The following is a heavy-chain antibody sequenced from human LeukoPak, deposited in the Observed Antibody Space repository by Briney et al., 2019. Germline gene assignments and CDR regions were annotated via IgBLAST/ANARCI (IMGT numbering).Heavy chain of an antibody. Sequence: ASVKVSCKASGYTFTSYDINWVRQATGQGLEWMGWMNPNSGNTGYAQKFQGRVTITRNASISTAYMELSSLRSEDTAVYYCARCKPWNYYVSSSYYFDYWGQGTLATVSS. CDR1: GYTFTSYD. D-gene: IGHD3-22*01. J-gene: IGHJ4*02. CDR2: MNPNSGNT. CDR3: ARCKPWNYYVSSSYYFDY. V-gene: IGHV1-8*03.